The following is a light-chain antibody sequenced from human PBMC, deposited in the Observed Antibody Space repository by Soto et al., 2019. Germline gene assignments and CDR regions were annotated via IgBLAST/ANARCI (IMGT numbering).Light chain of an antibody. V-gene: IGKV3-11*01. Sequence: EIVLTQSPATLSLSPGERASLSCRASQGVGSSLAWYQQKPGQAPKLLIYDVSNRATGIPARFSGSGSGTDFTLTLSSLEPEDFAVYYCQDRSVWDSLPFGGGTKVEI. CDR1: QGVGSS. CDR2: DVS. J-gene: IGKJ4*01. CDR3: QDRSVWDSLP.